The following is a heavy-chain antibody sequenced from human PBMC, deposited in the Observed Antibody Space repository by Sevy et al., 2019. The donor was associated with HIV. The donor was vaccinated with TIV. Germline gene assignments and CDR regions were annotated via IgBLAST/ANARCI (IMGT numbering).Heavy chain of an antibody. J-gene: IGHJ4*02. Sequence: ASVKVSCKASGYTFNNYYMHWVRQAPGQGLEWMGIINPTGGSTSYAQKFQGRVTITRETSTCTVYMELSSLGSEDTAVYYCARDLTIFGVIPDYWGQGTLVTVSS. CDR2: INPTGGST. CDR3: ARDLTIFGVIPDY. CDR1: GYTFNNYY. V-gene: IGHV1-46*02. D-gene: IGHD3-3*01.